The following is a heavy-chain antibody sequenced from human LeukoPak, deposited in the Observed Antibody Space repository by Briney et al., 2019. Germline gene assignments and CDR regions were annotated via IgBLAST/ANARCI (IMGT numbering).Heavy chain of an antibody. CDR1: GGSFSGYY. D-gene: IGHD2-15*01. J-gene: IGHJ5*02. Sequence: SETLSLTCAVYGGSFSGYYWSWIRQPPGKGLEWIGEVNHSGSTNYNPSLKSRVTISVDTSKNQFSLRLTSVTAADTAVYYCARGHDGVVGWFAPWGRGTLVTVSS. CDR3: ARGHDGVVGWFAP. V-gene: IGHV4-34*01. CDR2: VNHSGST.